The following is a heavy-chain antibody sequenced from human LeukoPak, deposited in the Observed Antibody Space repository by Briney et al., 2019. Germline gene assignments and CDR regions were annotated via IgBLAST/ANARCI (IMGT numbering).Heavy chain of an antibody. CDR1: GGSIISSSW. J-gene: IGHJ6*02. CDR2: IYHGGST. D-gene: IGHD3-10*01. V-gene: IGHV4-4*02. Sequence: SETLSLTCAVSGGSIISSSWWSWVRQSPGKGLEWIGEIYHGGSTNYNPSLESRVTISVDKSKNQFSLNLTSVTAADTAVYYCARVTLRYYYGSWGMDVWGQGTTVTVSS. CDR3: ARVTLRYYYGSWGMDV.